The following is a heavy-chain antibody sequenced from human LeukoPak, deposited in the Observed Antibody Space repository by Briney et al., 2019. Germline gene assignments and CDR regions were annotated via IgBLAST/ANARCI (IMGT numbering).Heavy chain of an antibody. CDR1: GYTFTSYG. CDR2: ISAYNGNT. D-gene: IGHD2-2*01. J-gene: IGHJ6*02. V-gene: IGHV1-18*01. CDR3: ARAGIVVVPAARGQYYYYGMDV. Sequence: ASVKVSCKASGYTFTSYGISWVRQAPGQGLEWMGWISAYNGNTNYAQKLQGRVTMTTDTSTSTAYMELRSLRSEDTAVYYCARAGIVVVPAARGQYYYYGMDVWGQGTTVTVSS.